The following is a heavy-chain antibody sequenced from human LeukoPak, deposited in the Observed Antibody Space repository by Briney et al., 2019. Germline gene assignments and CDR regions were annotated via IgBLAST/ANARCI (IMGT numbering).Heavy chain of an antibody. J-gene: IGHJ4*02. Sequence: PGGSLRLSCAASGFTFSSYAMSWVRQAPGKGLEWVSAISGSGGSTYYADSVKGRFTISRDNSKNTLYLQMSSLRAEDTALYYCAKDSVDIIVVPAAYHDYWGQGTLVTVSS. CDR2: ISGSGGST. V-gene: IGHV3-23*01. D-gene: IGHD2-2*01. CDR3: AKDSVDIIVVPAAYHDY. CDR1: GFTFSSYA.